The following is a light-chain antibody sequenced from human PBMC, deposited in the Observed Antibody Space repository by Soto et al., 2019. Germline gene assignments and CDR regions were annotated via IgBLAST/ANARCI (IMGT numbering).Light chain of an antibody. Sequence: DIRMTQSPPSLSAFVGDKVTITCRASHDIDNFLDWYHQKPGEVPKLLIYAASTLESGASSRFSGSGAGTVFTRTISSLQPEDVGSYYCQRYDSVPRTFGQGTKVEVK. CDR3: QRYDSVPRT. CDR1: HDIDNF. J-gene: IGKJ1*01. V-gene: IGKV1-27*01. CDR2: AAS.